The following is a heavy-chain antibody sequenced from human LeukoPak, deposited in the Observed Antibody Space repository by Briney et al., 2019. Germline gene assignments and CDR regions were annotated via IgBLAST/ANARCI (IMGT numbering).Heavy chain of an antibody. CDR3: AREGYSYGTDY. J-gene: IGHJ4*02. Sequence: GGSLRLSCAASGFNFSISWMSWVRQAPGKGLEWVANINQDGSEKYYVDSVKGRFTISRDNAKNSLYLQMNSLRAEDTAVYYCAREGYSYGTDYWGQGTLVTVSS. V-gene: IGHV3-7*01. D-gene: IGHD5-18*01. CDR2: INQDGSEK. CDR1: GFNFSISW.